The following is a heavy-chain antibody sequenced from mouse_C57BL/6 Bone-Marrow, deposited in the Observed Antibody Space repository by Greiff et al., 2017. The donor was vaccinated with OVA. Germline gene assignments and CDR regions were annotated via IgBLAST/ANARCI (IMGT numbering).Heavy chain of an antibody. CDR2: IDPETGGT. Sequence: VQLQQSGAELVRPGASVTLSCKASGYTFTDYEMHWVKQTPVHGLEWIGAIDPETGGTAYNQKFKGKAILTADKSSSTAYMELRSLTSEDSAVYYCTRSYSNYGDFDCWGQGTTLTVSS. V-gene: IGHV1-15*01. CDR1: GYTFTDYE. CDR3: TRSYSNYGDFDC. J-gene: IGHJ2*01. D-gene: IGHD2-5*01.